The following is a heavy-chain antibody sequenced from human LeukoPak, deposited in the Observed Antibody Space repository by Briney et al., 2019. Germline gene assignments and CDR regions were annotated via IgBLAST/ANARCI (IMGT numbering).Heavy chain of an antibody. J-gene: IGHJ4*02. CDR1: GGSISSGSYY. V-gene: IGHV4-61*02. CDR3: ARAPTYYYGLEYYFNY. Sequence: SQTLSLTCTVSGGSISSGSYYWSWIRQPAGKGLEWIGRIYTSGSTNYNPSLKSRVTISLDTSKNQFSLKLSSVTAADTAVYYCARAPTYYYGLEYYFNYWGQGTLVTVSS. D-gene: IGHD3-10*01. CDR2: IYTSGST.